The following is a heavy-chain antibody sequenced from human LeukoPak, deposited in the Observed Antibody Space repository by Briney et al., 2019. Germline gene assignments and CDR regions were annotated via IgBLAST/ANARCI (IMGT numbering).Heavy chain of an antibody. D-gene: IGHD6-13*01. CDR3: ARVQGIAAAIDY. J-gene: IGHJ4*02. Sequence: SQTLSLTCTVSGGSISSGGYYWSWIRQHPGKGLEWIGYIYYSGSTYYNPSLKSRVTISVDTSKNQFSLKLSSVTAADTAVYYCARVQGIAAAIDYWGQGTLVTVSS. V-gene: IGHV4-31*03. CDR1: GGSISSGGYY. CDR2: IYYSGST.